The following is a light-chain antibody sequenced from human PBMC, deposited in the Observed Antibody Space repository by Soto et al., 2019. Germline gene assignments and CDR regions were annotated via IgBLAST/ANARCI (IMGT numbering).Light chain of an antibody. Sequence: QSALTQPASVSGSPGQSITISCTGTSSDVGGYKYVSWYQQHPGKAPKLIIYEVNNRPSGVSNRFSGSKSGNTASLTISGLQAEDEADYYCSSYTSTNTVVFGGGTKLTVL. V-gene: IGLV2-14*01. J-gene: IGLJ2*01. CDR3: SSYTSTNTVV. CDR1: SSDVGGYKY. CDR2: EVN.